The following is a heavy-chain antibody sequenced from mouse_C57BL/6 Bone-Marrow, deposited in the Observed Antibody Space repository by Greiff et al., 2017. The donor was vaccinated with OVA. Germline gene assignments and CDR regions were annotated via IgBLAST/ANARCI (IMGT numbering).Heavy chain of an antibody. J-gene: IGHJ3*01. Sequence: VKLQQPGAELVKPGASVKLSCKASGYTFTSYWMHWVKQRPGQGLEWIGMIHPNSGSTNYNEKFKSKATLTVDKSSSTAYMQLSSLTSEDSAVYYCARSRWSLFAYWGQGTLVTVSA. D-gene: IGHD2-3*01. CDR3: ARSRWSLFAY. V-gene: IGHV1-64*01. CDR1: GYTFTSYW. CDR2: IHPNSGST.